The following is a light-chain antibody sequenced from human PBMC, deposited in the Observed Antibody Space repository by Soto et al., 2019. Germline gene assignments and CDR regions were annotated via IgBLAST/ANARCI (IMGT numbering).Light chain of an antibody. CDR2: GAS. V-gene: IGKV3-20*01. CDR1: QSVSSSY. CDR3: QQYGTSPRT. J-gene: IGKJ1*01. Sequence: EIVVTQSPATLSGSPGERVTLSCRASQSVSSSYIAWYQQKPGQAPRLLIYGASSRATGIPDRFSGRGSGTDFTLTISRLEPEDFAVYFCQQYGTSPRTFGQGTKVDI.